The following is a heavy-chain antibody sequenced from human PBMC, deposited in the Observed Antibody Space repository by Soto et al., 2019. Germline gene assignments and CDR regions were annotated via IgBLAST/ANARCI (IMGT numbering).Heavy chain of an antibody. CDR1: GFTFSNYW. V-gene: IGHV3-74*03. CDR2: INSDGSIT. Sequence: EVQLVESGGGLVQPGGSLRLSCAASGFTFSNYWIHWVRQAPGKGLVCVSYINSDGSITKYADSVKGRFTISRDTVKNTLYLQMNSLRADDTAVYYCVRAKWSYYDYYGMDVWGQGTTVTVSS. CDR3: VRAKWSYYDYYGMDV. D-gene: IGHD2-15*01. J-gene: IGHJ6*02.